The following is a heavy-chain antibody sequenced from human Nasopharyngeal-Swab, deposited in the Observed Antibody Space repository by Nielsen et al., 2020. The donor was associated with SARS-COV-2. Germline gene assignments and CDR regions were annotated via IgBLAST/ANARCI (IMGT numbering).Heavy chain of an antibody. CDR1: GYSFTKYW. J-gene: IGHJ6*02. CDR3: TSRTGTMDV. Sequence: GESLKISCKGSGYSFTKYWIGWVRQMPGKGLEWMGTIFPGDADTRYSPSVQGPVTMSVDKSINTAYLQWSSLKASDTAMYYCTSRTGTMDVWGQGTTVTVSS. CDR2: IFPGDADT. D-gene: IGHD3-10*01. V-gene: IGHV5-51*01.